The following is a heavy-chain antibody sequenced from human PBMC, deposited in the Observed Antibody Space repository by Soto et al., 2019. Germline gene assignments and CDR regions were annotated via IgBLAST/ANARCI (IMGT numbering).Heavy chain of an antibody. Sequence: QLQLQESGPGLVKPSETLSLTCTVSGGSISSSSYYWGWIRQPPGKGLEWIGSIYYSGSTYYNPSLKRGVTIAVHPSKNQFALKLRSVTAADTSVYYCARPPRSWYFDAFDIWGQGTMVTVSS. CDR3: ARPPRSWYFDAFDI. V-gene: IGHV4-39*01. CDR2: IYYSGST. J-gene: IGHJ3*02. D-gene: IGHD6-13*01. CDR1: GGSISSSSYY.